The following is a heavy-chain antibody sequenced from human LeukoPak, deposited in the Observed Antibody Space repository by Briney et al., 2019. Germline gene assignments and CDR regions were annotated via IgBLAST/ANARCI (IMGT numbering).Heavy chain of an antibody. Sequence: GGSLRLSCAASGFTFNRYAMHWVRRAPGKGLEWVAFIWYDGSNKYYADSVKGRFTVSRDNSKNTLYLQMNSLRAEDTAVYYCAKDERGYYDSSGFFGAIDYWGQGSLVSVSS. D-gene: IGHD3-22*01. CDR1: GFTFNRYA. J-gene: IGHJ4*02. CDR2: IWYDGSNK. V-gene: IGHV3-30*02. CDR3: AKDERGYYDSSGFFGAIDY.